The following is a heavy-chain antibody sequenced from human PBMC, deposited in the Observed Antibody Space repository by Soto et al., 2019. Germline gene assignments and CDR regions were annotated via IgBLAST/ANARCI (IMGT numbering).Heavy chain of an antibody. D-gene: IGHD3-3*01. CDR3: ARGLSGITIFGVVIISGMDV. V-gene: IGHV1-8*02. CDR1: GYTFTGYY. Sequence: ASVKVSCKASGYTFTGYYINWVRQATGQGLEWMGWMNPNSGNTGYAQKFQGRVTMTRNTSISTAYMELSSLRSEDTAVYYCARGLSGITIFGVVIISGMDVWGQGTTVTVSS. CDR2: MNPNSGNT. J-gene: IGHJ6*02.